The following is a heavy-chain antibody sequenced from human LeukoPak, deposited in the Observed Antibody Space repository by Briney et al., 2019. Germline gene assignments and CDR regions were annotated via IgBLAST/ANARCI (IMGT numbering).Heavy chain of an antibody. CDR2: IYYSGST. CDR1: GGSISSYY. V-gene: IGHV4-59*01. D-gene: IGHD3-9*01. J-gene: IGHJ6*02. Sequence: SETLSLTCTVSGGSISSYYWSWIRQPPGKGLEWIGYIYYSGSTNYNPSLKSRVTISVSTSKNQFSLKLSSVTAADTAVYYCARDQRVLRYFDWLSNTYYYYGMDVWGQGTTVTVSS. CDR3: ARDQRVLRYFDWLSNTYYYYGMDV.